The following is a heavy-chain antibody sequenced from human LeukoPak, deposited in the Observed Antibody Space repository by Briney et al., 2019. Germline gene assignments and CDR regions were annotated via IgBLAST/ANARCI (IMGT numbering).Heavy chain of an antibody. CDR3: ARGRLSSTGYYYYYYMDV. CDR1: GGSFSGYY. J-gene: IGHJ6*03. CDR2: INHSAST. Sequence: SETLSLTCAVSGGSFSGYYWSWIRQPPGKGLEWIWEINHSASTNYNPSLKSRVTISVDTSKNQFSLKLSSVPAADTAVYYCARGRLSSTGYYYYYYMDVWGKGTTVTVSS. D-gene: IGHD3-9*01. V-gene: IGHV4-34*01.